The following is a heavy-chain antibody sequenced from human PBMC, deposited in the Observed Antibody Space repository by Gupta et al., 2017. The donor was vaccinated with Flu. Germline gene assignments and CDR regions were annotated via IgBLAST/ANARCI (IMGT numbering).Heavy chain of an antibody. CDR2: ISSSSSYI. V-gene: IGHV3-21*01. CDR3: ARDRGFSPPGIAAAVWFDP. Sequence: EVQLVESVGGLVKPGGSLRLSCAASGFTFRSYSMNWVRQAPGKGLEWVSSISSSSSYIYYADSVKGRFTISRDNAKNSLYLQMNSLRAEDTAVYYGARDRGFSPPGIAAAVWFDPWGQGTLVTVSS. CDR1: GFTFRSYS. J-gene: IGHJ5*02. D-gene: IGHD6-13*01.